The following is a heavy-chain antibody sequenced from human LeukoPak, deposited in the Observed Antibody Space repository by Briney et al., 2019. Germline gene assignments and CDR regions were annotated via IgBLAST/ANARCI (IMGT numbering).Heavy chain of an antibody. CDR3: ARVDRKVEDIHLMDV. Sequence: GGSLRLSCAASGFTFSSYAMSWVRQAPGKGLEWVSGISGSGGSTYYADSVKGRFTISRDNSKNTLYLQMNSLRAEDTAVYYCARVDRKVEDIHLMDVWGKGTTVTVSS. CDR2: ISGSGGST. J-gene: IGHJ6*03. V-gene: IGHV3-23*01. CDR1: GFTFSSYA. D-gene: IGHD2-15*01.